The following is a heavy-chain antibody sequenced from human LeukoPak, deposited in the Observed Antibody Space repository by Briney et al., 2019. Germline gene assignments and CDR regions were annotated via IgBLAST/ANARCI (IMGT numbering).Heavy chain of an antibody. CDR3: AGRGIAVADYPY. CDR2: IYYSGST. CDR1: GGSISSYY. D-gene: IGHD6-19*01. V-gene: IGHV4-59*08. Sequence: SETLSLTCTVSGGSISSYYWSRIRQPPGKGLEWIGYIYYSGSTNYNPSLKKRVTIEVDTSKNQFSLKLSSVTAADAAVYYCAGRGIAVADYPYWGQGNLVTVSS. J-gene: IGHJ4*02.